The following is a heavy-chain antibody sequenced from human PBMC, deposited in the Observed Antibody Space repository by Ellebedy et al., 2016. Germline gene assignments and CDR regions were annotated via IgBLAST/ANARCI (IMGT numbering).Heavy chain of an antibody. D-gene: IGHD6-19*01. CDR1: GFTFSSYA. V-gene: IGHV3-30-3*01. Sequence: GESLKISCAASGFTFSSYAMHWVRQAPGKGLEWVAVISYDGSNKYYADSVKGRFTISRDNSKNTLYLQMNSLRAEDTAVYYCASSGTVYYYGMDVWGQGTTVTVSS. CDR3: ASSGTVYYYGMDV. J-gene: IGHJ6*02. CDR2: ISYDGSNK.